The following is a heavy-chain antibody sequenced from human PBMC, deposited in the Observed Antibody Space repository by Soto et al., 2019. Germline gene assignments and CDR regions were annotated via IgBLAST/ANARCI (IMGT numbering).Heavy chain of an antibody. CDR2: FYWDDDK. CDR1: GFSLSNNGFG. D-gene: IGHD1-1*01. J-gene: IGHJ5*02. V-gene: IGHV2-5*02. CDR3: AYRKGAATGTGNWFDP. Sequence: QITLKESGPTLVKPTETLTLTCTFSGFSLSNNGFGVGWIRHPTGKPLEWLGLFYWDDDKRYSPSLEGRLTITKDTSKNQVVLTMTNMEPVDTGTYYCAYRKGAATGTGNWFDPWGQGIPGTVSS.